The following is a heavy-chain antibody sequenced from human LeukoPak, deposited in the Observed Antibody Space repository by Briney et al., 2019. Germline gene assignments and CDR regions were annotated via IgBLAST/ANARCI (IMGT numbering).Heavy chain of an antibody. Sequence: SVKVSCKASGGTFSDYVISWVRQAPGQGLNWMGGISPLLGASKHTQNFHDRVTITADESTTTAYVELSDLRSADTAVYYCVTYDVLTGFEYWGQGTLVTVSS. V-gene: IGHV1-69*01. CDR1: GGTFSDYV. D-gene: IGHD3-9*01. J-gene: IGHJ4*02. CDR2: ISPLLGAS. CDR3: VTYDVLTGFEY.